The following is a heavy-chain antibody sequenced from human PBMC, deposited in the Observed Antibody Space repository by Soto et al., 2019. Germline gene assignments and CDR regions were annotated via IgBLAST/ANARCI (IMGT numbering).Heavy chain of an antibody. CDR1: GYTLTDLS. V-gene: IGHV1-24*01. D-gene: IGHD4-17*01. CDR3: ARVIPQAHDYGDYVMNIVATTPDY. Sequence: ASVKVSCKVSGYTLTDLSMQWVRQAPGKGLEWMGGFDPEDGETIYAQKFQGRVAMTEDTATDTAYMELSSLRSGDTAVYYCARVIPQAHDYGDYVMNIVATTPDYWGQGTLVTVSS. CDR2: FDPEDGET. J-gene: IGHJ4*02.